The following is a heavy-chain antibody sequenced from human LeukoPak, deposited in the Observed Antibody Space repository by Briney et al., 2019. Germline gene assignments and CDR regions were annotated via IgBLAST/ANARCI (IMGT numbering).Heavy chain of an antibody. V-gene: IGHV1-46*01. CDR2: INPSGGST. J-gene: IGHJ6*03. D-gene: IGHD2-8*01. Sequence: ASVKVSCKASGYTFTSYYMHWVRQAPGQGLEWMGIINPSGGSTSYAQKFQGRVTMTRDMSTSTVYMELSSLRSEDTAVYYCASRSTNGAYYYYYMDVWGKGTTVTVSS. CDR1: GYTFTSYY. CDR3: ASRSTNGAYYYYYMDV.